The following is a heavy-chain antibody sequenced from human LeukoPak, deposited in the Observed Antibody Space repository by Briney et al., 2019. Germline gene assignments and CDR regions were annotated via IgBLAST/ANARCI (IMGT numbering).Heavy chain of an antibody. CDR2: ISYDGSNK. Sequence: GGSLRLSCAASGSTFSSYAMHWVRQAPGKGLEWVAVISYDGSNKYYADSVKGRFTISRDNSKNTLYLQMNSLRAEDTAVYYCARDHRDNVYRKIQYYYYMDVWGKGTTVTVSS. CDR1: GSTFSSYA. D-gene: IGHD3-16*02. J-gene: IGHJ6*03. CDR3: ARDHRDNVYRKIQYYYYMDV. V-gene: IGHV3-30*04.